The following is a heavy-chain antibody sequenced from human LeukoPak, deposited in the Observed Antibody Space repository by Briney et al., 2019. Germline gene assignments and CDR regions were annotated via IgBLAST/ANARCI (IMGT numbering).Heavy chain of an antibody. CDR1: GFTFSTYD. CDR2: IGTAGDT. J-gene: IGHJ3*01. D-gene: IGHD3-22*01. Sequence: GGSLRLSCAASGFTFSTYDMHWVRHATGKGLEWVSAIGTAGDTYYPGFVKGRFTISRENAKNSLYLQMNSLRAGDTAVYYCARALRYDSSGPTDAFDLWGQGTMVTVSS. CDR3: ARALRYDSSGPTDAFDL. V-gene: IGHV3-13*01.